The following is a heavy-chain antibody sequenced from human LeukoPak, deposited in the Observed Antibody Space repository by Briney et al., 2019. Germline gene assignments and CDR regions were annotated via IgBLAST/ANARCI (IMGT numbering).Heavy chain of an antibody. CDR3: ARGWGRRAVAPSY. CDR1: GYTFTSYD. Sequence: ASVKVSCKASGYTFTSYDINWVRQATGQGLEWTGWMNPNSGNTGYAQKFQGRVTITRNTSISTAYMELSSLRSEDTAVYYCARGWGRRAVAPSYWGQGTLVTVSS. V-gene: IGHV1-8*03. CDR2: MNPNSGNT. D-gene: IGHD6-19*01. J-gene: IGHJ4*02.